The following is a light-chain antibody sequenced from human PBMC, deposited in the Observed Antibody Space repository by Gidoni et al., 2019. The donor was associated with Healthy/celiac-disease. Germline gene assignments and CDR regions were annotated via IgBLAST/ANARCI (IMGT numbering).Light chain of an antibody. CDR2: AAS. J-gene: IGKJ1*01. CDR3: QQIYITPWT. CDR1: QSISSY. V-gene: IGKV1-39*01. Sequence: DIQMTTSPSSLSASVGDRVTITCRASQSISSYLNWYQQKPGKAPKLLIYAASSLQSGVPSRFSGSGSGTDFTLTISSLQPEDFATYYCQQIYITPWTFGQGTKVEIK.